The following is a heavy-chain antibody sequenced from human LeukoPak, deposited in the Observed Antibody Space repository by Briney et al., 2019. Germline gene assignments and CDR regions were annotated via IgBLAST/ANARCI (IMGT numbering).Heavy chain of an antibody. D-gene: IGHD3-22*01. V-gene: IGHV5-51*01. J-gene: IGHJ3*02. CDR2: TYPGESDT. Sequence: RGDSLKISCKGPGYPFTSYSIGWAAQLHGKGRKWMGITYPGESDTRYRPSFKAQFPIPAAKPITTAYLKWSGLKASDTAMIYCASSCDSSGYWSDAFDIWGHEAMVTVSS. CDR1: GYPFTSYS. CDR3: ASSCDSSGYWSDAFDI.